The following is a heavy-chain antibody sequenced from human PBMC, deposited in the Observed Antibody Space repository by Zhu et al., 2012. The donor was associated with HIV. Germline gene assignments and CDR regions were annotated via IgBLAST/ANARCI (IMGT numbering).Heavy chain of an antibody. D-gene: IGHD5-12*01. CDR2: IDNRGGNT. CDR3: ARGGWLRYIAHDS. V-gene: IGHV3-11*04. CDR1: GFDFSDSY. Sequence: QVQLVESGGGLVKPGGSLRLSCVVSGFDFSDSYMGWIRQPPGKGLEWLSYIDNRGGNTYYADSIQGRFIISRDSAKNSLFLQMKSLRVEDTAVYYCARGGWLRYIAHDSWGQGTLVTVS. J-gene: IGHJ5*01.